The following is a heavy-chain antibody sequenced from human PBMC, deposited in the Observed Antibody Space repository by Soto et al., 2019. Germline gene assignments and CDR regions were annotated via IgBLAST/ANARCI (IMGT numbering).Heavy chain of an antibody. CDR1: GGSISGYY. CDR3: ARVASGSYYSGYFQH. J-gene: IGHJ1*01. Sequence: QVQLQESGPGLVKPSETLSLTCTVSGGSISGYYWSWIRQSPGKGLEWIGYIYSSGSTKYTPSLESRLTISIDTSKNQVSLRLSSVTAADTAVYFCARVASGSYYSGYFQHWGQGTLVTVSS. V-gene: IGHV4-59*01. CDR2: IYSSGST. D-gene: IGHD1-26*01.